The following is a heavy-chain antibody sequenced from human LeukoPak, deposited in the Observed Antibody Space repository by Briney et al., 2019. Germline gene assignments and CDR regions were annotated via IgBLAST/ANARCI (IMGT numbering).Heavy chain of an antibody. CDR2: INSDGTYT. Sequence: GGSLRLSCVASGFTFSSYSSYWMNWVRQAPGKGLVWVSRINSDGTYTTYADSVKGRFTISRDNAKNTLYLQMNSLRAEDTAVYYCAKAPVGNPVGARVDYWGQGTLVTVSS. CDR3: AKAPVGNPVGARVDY. D-gene: IGHD1-26*01. J-gene: IGHJ4*02. CDR1: GFTFSSYSSYW. V-gene: IGHV3-74*01.